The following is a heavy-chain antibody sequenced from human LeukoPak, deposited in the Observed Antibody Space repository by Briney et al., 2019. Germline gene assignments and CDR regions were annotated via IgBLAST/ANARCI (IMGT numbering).Heavy chain of an antibody. CDR3: ARDLTPKDGQFDY. CDR1: GFTFSSYG. J-gene: IGHJ4*02. D-gene: IGHD5-24*01. V-gene: IGHV3-30*02. CDR2: IRYDGSNK. Sequence: GGSLRLSCAASGFTFSSYGIHWVRQAPGKGLEWVAFIRYDGSNKYYADSVKGRFTVSRDNSKNTLYLQMNGLRAEDTAVYYCARDLTPKDGQFDYWGQGTLVTVSS.